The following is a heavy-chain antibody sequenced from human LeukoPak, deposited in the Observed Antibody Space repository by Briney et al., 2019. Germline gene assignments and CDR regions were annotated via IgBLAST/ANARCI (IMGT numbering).Heavy chain of an antibody. D-gene: IGHD1-26*01. Sequence: PGASVKVSCKASGYTFTGYYMHWVRQAPGQGLEWMGWINPNSGGTNYAQKFQGRVTMTRDTSISTAYMELSRLRSDDTAVYHCASYSGSYSSDFDYWGQGALVTVSS. CDR2: INPNSGGT. J-gene: IGHJ4*02. CDR3: ASYSGSYSSDFDY. V-gene: IGHV1-2*02. CDR1: GYTFTGYY.